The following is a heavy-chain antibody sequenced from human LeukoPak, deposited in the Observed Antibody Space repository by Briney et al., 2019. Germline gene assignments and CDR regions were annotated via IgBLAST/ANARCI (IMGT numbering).Heavy chain of an antibody. CDR1: GFTFSSYA. D-gene: IGHD3-22*01. J-gene: IGHJ4*02. V-gene: IGHV3-23*01. CDR2: ISGSGGST. CDR3: AKDSHYYDSSGYYSWGGFDY. Sequence: PGGSLRLSCAASGFTFSSYAMSWVRQAPGKGLEWVSAISGSGGSTYYADSVKGRFTISRDNSKNTLYLQMNSLRAEDTALYYCAKDSHYYDSSGYYSWGGFDYWGQGTLVTVSS.